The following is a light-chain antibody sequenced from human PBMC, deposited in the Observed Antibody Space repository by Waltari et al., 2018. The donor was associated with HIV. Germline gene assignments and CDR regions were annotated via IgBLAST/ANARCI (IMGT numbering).Light chain of an antibody. V-gene: IGKV3-20*01. CDR3: QQYGTSPQT. CDR2: GAS. J-gene: IGKJ1*01. CDR1: QSVSSNY. Sequence: EIVLTQSPGTLSLSPGERATLSCRASQSVSSNYLAWYQQKPGQAPRLLIYGASSRPTGIPDKFSGSGSGTDFTLSISRLEPEDVAVYYCQQYGTSPQTFGQGTKVEIK.